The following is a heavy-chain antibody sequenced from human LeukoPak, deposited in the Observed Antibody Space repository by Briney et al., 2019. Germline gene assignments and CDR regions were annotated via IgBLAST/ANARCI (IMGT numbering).Heavy chain of an antibody. CDR2: INWNGGNT. CDR3: ASAYSGYENYFDDFYMYG. J-gene: IGHJ6*03. CDR1: GFTFDDYS. V-gene: IGHV3-20*04. Sequence: GGSLRLSCAAPGFTFDDYSMSWVRQAPGKGLEWVSGINWNGGNTDYADSVKGRFTISRDNAKNSLYLQMNSLRAGDTALYSCASAYSGYENYFDDFYMYGWGKGTTVTVSS. D-gene: IGHD5-12*01.